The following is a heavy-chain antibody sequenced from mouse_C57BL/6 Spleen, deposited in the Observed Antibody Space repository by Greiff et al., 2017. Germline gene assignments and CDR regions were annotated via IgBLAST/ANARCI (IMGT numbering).Heavy chain of an antibody. Sequence: VQLQQPGAELVRPGTSVKLSCKASGYTFTSYWMHWVKQRPGQGLEWIGVIDPSDSYTNYNQKFKGKATLTVDTSSSTAYMQLSSLTSEDSAVYYCARQNDGYSSWFAYWGQGTLVTVSA. J-gene: IGHJ3*01. CDR1: GYTFTSYW. V-gene: IGHV1-59*01. D-gene: IGHD2-3*01. CDR2: IDPSDSYT. CDR3: ARQNDGYSSWFAY.